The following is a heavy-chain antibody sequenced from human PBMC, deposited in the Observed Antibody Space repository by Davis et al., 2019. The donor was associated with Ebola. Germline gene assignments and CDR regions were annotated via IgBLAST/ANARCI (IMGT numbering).Heavy chain of an antibody. CDR3: AKGDLDALSFLETVQWYFHYMNV. D-gene: IGHD3/OR15-3a*01. CDR2: ISGSGNKR. CDR1: GLIFGNYA. V-gene: IGHV3-23*01. Sequence: PGGSLRLSCAASGLIFGNYAMTWVRQTPGKGLEWVAGISGSGNKRYYADSVRGRFTISRDNSKNTLYLQMNSVGADDTAVYYCAKGDLDALSFLETVQWYFHYMNVWGKGTTVTVSS. J-gene: IGHJ6*03.